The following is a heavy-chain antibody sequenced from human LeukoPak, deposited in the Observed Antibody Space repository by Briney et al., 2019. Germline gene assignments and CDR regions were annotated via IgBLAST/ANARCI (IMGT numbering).Heavy chain of an antibody. CDR1: GFTFHDYY. CDR2: ISGDSTYT. Sequence: GGSLRLSCAASGFTFHDYYMAWVRQVPGKGPEWVAHISGDSTYTNYVDSVKGRFTISRDNAKNSVSLHMNSLGAEDTAVYFCSKGAYCGAYCYPYYFDYWGRGALVTVSS. J-gene: IGHJ4*02. D-gene: IGHD2-21*01. V-gene: IGHV3-11*05. CDR3: SKGAYCGAYCYPYYFDY.